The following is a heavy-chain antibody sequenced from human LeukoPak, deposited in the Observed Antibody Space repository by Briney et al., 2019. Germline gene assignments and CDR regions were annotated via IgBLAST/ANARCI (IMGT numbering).Heavy chain of an antibody. Sequence: EASVKVSCKASGYTFTSYGISWVRQAPGQGLEWVGWISAFNSNTNYAQKLQGRVTLTTETSTSKAYTEVRSLRSDDTAVYYCARVNNYDILSSFDYWGQGTLVTVSS. CDR3: ARVNNYDILSSFDY. D-gene: IGHD3-9*01. J-gene: IGHJ4*02. V-gene: IGHV1-18*01. CDR1: GYTFTSYG. CDR2: ISAFNSNT.